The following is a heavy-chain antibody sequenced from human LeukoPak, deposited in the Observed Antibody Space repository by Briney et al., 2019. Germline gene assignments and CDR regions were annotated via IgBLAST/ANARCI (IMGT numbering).Heavy chain of an antibody. CDR2: IDGSGGST. D-gene: IGHD3-16*01. Sequence: PGGSLRLSCAASGFTFSSYAMSWVRQAPGKGLEWVSPIDGSGGSTDYADSVKGRFTISRDNSKNTLYLQMNSLRADDTAVYYCAKGTYVTPRGYFDYWGQGTLVTVSS. V-gene: IGHV3-23*01. J-gene: IGHJ4*02. CDR3: AKGTYVTPRGYFDY. CDR1: GFTFSSYA.